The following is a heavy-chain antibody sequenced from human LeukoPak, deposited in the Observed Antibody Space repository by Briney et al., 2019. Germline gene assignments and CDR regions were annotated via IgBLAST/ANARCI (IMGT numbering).Heavy chain of an antibody. CDR3: ARRGGYCSGGSCYRSDAFDI. V-gene: IGHV5-51*01. D-gene: IGHD2-15*01. CDR1: GYSFTSYW. Sequence: PGESLKISCKGSGYSFTSYWIGWVRQMPGKGLEWMGIIYPGDSDTRYSPSFQGQVTISADKSISTAYLQWSSLKASDTAMYYCARRGGYCSGGSCYRSDAFDIWGQGTMVTVSS. J-gene: IGHJ3*02. CDR2: IYPGDSDT.